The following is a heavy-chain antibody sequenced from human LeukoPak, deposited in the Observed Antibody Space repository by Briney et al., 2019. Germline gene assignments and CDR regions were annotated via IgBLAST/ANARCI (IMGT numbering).Heavy chain of an antibody. CDR1: GYTFTSYY. V-gene: IGHV1-46*01. D-gene: IGHD5-12*01. Sequence: ASVKVSCKASGYTFTSYYMHWVRQAPGQGLEWMGKINPSGGSTTYAQKFQGRVNMTRDTSTSTVYMELSSLRSEVTAVYYCAREAGYADFDYWGQGTLVTVSS. CDR2: INPSGGST. J-gene: IGHJ4*02. CDR3: AREAGYADFDY.